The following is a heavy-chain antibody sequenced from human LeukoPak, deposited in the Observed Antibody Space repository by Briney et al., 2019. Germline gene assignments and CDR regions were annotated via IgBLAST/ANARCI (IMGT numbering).Heavy chain of an antibody. D-gene: IGHD3-3*01. J-gene: IGHJ4*02. Sequence: SETLSLTCTVSGGSISSSSYYWGWIRQPPGKGLEWIGSIYYSGSTYYNPSLKSRVTISVDTSKSQFSLKLSSVTAADTAVYYCARHYDFWSGYYRGWDYWGQGTLVTVSS. CDR3: ARHYDFWSGYYRGWDY. CDR2: IYYSGST. CDR1: GGSISSSSYY. V-gene: IGHV4-39*01.